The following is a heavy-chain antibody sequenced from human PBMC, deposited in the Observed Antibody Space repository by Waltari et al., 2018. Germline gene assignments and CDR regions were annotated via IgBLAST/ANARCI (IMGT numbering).Heavy chain of an antibody. CDR1: GFTFSSIL. CDR3: ARASDWRFDP. CDR2: INGDGTRK. D-gene: IGHD2-21*01. Sequence: EVQLVESGGGLVQPGGSLRLSCAASGFTFSSILMSWVRQAPGKGLEWVANINGDGTRKYYVDSMKGRFTISRDNAKNSLYLQMDSLRAEDTALYYCARASDWRFDPWGQGTLVTVSS. J-gene: IGHJ5*02. V-gene: IGHV3-7*01.